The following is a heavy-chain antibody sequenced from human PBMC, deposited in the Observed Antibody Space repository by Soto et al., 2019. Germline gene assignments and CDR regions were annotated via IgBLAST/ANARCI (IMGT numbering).Heavy chain of an antibody. CDR2: ISYDGSNK. CDR1: GVTFSSYG. V-gene: IGHV3-30*18. Sequence: GGSVGLSCAASGVTFSSYGMQWVRQGPGKGLEWVAVISYDGSNKYYADSVKGRFTISRDNSKNTLYLQMNSLRAEDTAVYYCAKLRTATWRGCFDYWGQGTLVTVSS. J-gene: IGHJ4*02. CDR3: AKLRTATWRGCFDY. D-gene: IGHD2-21*02.